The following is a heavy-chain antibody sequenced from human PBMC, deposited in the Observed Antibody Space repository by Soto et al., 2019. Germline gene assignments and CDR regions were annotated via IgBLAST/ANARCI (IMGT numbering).Heavy chain of an antibody. J-gene: IGHJ6*02. Sequence: SVKVSCKASGYSFTDYHIHWVRQAPVQGLECLGRINPKSGGTSTAQKFQGWVTMTTDTSISTASMELTRLTSDDTAIYYCSRGDSTDWSNGVCSFFYNHDMDVWG. CDR1: GYSFTDYH. V-gene: IGHV1-2*04. CDR3: SRGDSTDWSNGVCSFFYNHDMDV. D-gene: IGHD2-8*01. CDR2: INPKSGGT.